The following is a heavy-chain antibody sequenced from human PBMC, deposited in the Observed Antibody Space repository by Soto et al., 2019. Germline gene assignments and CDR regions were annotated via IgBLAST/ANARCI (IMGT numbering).Heavy chain of an antibody. CDR2: ISYDGSNK. V-gene: IGHV3-30-3*01. CDR1: GFTFSSYA. Sequence: QVQLVESGGGVVQPGRSLRLSCAASGFTFSSYAMHWVRQAPGKGLEWVAVISYDGSNKYYADSVKGRFTISRDNSKNTLYLQMNSLRAEDTAVYYCARDPWRGEASDIWGQGTMVTVSS. D-gene: IGHD3-10*01. CDR3: ARDPWRGEASDI. J-gene: IGHJ3*02.